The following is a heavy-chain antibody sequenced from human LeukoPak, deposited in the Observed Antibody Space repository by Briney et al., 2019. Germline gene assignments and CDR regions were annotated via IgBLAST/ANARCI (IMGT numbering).Heavy chain of an antibody. CDR1: GGSISSYY. V-gene: IGHV4-59*08. CDR3: ARHGGRGIAAAGAVDY. CDR2: IYYSGST. D-gene: IGHD6-13*01. J-gene: IGHJ4*02. Sequence: PSETLSLTCTVSGGSISSYYWSWIRQPPGKGLEWIGYIYYSGSTNYNPSLKSRVTISVDTSKNRFSLKLSSVTAADTAVYYCARHGGRGIAAAGAVDYWGQGTLVTVSS.